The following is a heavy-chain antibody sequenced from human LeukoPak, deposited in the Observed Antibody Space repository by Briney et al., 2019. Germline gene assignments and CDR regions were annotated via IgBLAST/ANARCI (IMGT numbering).Heavy chain of an antibody. V-gene: IGHV1-2*02. J-gene: IGHJ4*02. Sequence: GASVKVSCKASGYTFTGYYMHWVRQAPGQGLEGMGWINSNSGGTNYAQKFQGRVTMTRDTSISTAYMELSRLRSDDTAVYYCARGGPPVLLWFGGDYWGQGTLVAVSS. D-gene: IGHD3-10*01. CDR1: GYTFTGYY. CDR3: ARGGPPVLLWFGGDY. CDR2: INSNSGGT.